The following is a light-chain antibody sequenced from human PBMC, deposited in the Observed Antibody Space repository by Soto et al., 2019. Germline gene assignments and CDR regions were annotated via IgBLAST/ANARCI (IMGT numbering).Light chain of an antibody. CDR2: GAS. Sequence: EVVLTPSPATLSLSPVERATLSCRASENVRTFVDWYQQKPGQAPRLLMFGASNRATGIPARFSGSGSGTDFTLTISNLEPEDFAVYYCQQHSHWPPWTFGQGTKVDIK. CDR3: QQHSHWPPWT. V-gene: IGKV3-11*01. J-gene: IGKJ1*01. CDR1: ENVRTF.